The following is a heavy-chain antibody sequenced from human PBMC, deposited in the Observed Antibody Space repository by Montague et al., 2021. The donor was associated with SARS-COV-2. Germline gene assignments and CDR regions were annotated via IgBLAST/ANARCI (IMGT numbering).Heavy chain of an antibody. Sequence: PALVKPTQTLTLTCTFSGFSLSTSGVGVGWIRQSPGKALEWLALIYWDDDKRYSPSLKSRLTITKDTSKNQVVLTMTNMDPVDTATYYCAHRRGLLLSDAFDIWGQGTVVTVSS. CDR2: IYWDDDK. J-gene: IGHJ3*02. D-gene: IGHD1-26*01. CDR3: AHRRGLLLSDAFDI. CDR1: GFSLSTSGVG. V-gene: IGHV2-5*02.